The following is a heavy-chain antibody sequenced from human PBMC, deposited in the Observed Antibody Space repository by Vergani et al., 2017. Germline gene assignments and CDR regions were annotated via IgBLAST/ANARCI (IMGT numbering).Heavy chain of an antibody. CDR3: ARAGVMQLPTTLGY. CDR1: GGTFSSYA. J-gene: IGHJ4*02. V-gene: IGHV1-18*01. Sequence: QVQLVQSGAEVKKPGSSVKVSCKASGGTFSSYAISWVRQAPGQGLEWMGRISAYNGNTNYAQKLQGRVTMTTDTSTSTAYMELRSLRSDDTAVYYCARAGVMQLPTTLGYWGQGTLVTVSS. CDR2: ISAYNGNT. D-gene: IGHD3-16*01.